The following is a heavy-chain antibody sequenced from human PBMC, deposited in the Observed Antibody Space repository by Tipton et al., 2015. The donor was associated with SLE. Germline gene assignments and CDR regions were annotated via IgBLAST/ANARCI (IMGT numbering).Heavy chain of an antibody. J-gene: IGHJ6*03. Sequence: GLVKPSETLSLTCTVSGGSVSSGRYYWAWIRQPPGKGLEWIGEINHSGGTDYNPSLKSRVSFSLDTSKNQFSLKLNSVTAADTAVYYCARGVAGYYFYCYMDVWGKGTTVTVSS. D-gene: IGHD6-19*01. V-gene: IGHV4-39*07. CDR2: INHSGGT. CDR1: GGSVSSGRYY. CDR3: ARGVAGYYFYCYMDV.